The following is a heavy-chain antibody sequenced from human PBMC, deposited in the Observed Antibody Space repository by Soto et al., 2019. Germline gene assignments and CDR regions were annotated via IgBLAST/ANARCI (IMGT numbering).Heavy chain of an antibody. CDR3: ASEPVAEMSTGGYFDN. J-gene: IGHJ4*02. D-gene: IGHD4-4*01. CDR2: IIPLFGAP. Sequence: QVHLVQSGAEVKKPGSSVKVSCKTSGGTFGDLAFSWVRQAPRQGLEWVGGIIPLFGAPDYAREFQGRVTVSADESSSTVYMELRSLRSEDTAVYYCASEPVAEMSTGGYFDNWGQGTLVTVSS. V-gene: IGHV1-69*01. CDR1: GGTFGDLA.